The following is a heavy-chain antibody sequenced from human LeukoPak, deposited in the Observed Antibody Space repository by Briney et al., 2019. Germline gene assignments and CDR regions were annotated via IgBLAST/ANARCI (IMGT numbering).Heavy chain of an antibody. J-gene: IGHJ5*02. D-gene: IGHD6-13*01. CDR3: ARHLPGSSSWSLFLDP. Sequence: PSETLSLTCTVSGGSISSYYWSWIRQPPGKGLEWIGYIYYSGSTNYNPSLKSRVTISVDTSKNQFSLKLSSVTAADTAVYYCARHLPGSSSWSLFLDPWGQGTLVTVSS. CDR2: IYYSGST. CDR1: GGSISSYY. V-gene: IGHV4-59*08.